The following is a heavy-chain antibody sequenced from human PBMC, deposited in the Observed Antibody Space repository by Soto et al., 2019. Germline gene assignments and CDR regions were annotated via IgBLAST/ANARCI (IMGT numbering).Heavy chain of an antibody. CDR1: GGTFSSYA. Sequence: QVQLVQSGAEVKKPGSSVKVSCKASGGTFSSYAISWVRRAPGQGLEWMGGIIPIFGTANYAQKFQGRVTITADESTSTAYMELSSLRSEDTAVYYCARAFGGYDPYYYYGMDVWGQGTTVTVSS. CDR2: IIPIFGTA. CDR3: ARAFGGYDPYYYYGMDV. V-gene: IGHV1-69*01. D-gene: IGHD5-12*01. J-gene: IGHJ6*02.